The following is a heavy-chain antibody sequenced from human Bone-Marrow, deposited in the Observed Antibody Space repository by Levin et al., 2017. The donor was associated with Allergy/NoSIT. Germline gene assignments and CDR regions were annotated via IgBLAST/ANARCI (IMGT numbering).Heavy chain of an antibody. CDR1: GFTFSNAW. CDR2: IKSKTDGGTT. V-gene: IGHV3-15*01. D-gene: IGHD3-22*01. J-gene: IGHJ4*02. Sequence: GGSLRLSCAASGFTFSNAWMSWVRQAPGKGLEWVGRIKSKTDGGTTDCAAPVKGRFTISRDDPRNTLYLQMNSLKTEDTAVYFCITDKAYFYDSSGHYDPSPLDWGQGTLVTVSS. CDR3: ITDKAYFYDSSGHYDPSPLD.